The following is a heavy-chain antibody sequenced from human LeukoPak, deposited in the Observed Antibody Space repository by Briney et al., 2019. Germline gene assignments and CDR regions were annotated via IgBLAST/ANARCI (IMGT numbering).Heavy chain of an antibody. CDR2: ISYDGSNK. V-gene: IGHV3-30-3*01. J-gene: IGHJ6*02. CDR3: ARGNWNYDIYYYYYGMDV. CDR1: GFTFSSYA. Sequence: GGSLRLSCAASGFTFSSYAMHWVRQVPGKGLEWVAVISYDGSNKYYADSVKGRFTISRDNSKNTLYLQMNSLRSEDTAVYYCARGNWNYDIYYYYYGMDVWGQGTTVTVSS. D-gene: IGHD1-7*01.